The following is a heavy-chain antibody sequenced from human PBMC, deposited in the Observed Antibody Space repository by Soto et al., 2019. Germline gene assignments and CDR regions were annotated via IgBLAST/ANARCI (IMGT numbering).Heavy chain of an antibody. CDR2: ISGSGDVR. CDR3: AQDRQRPVAGILEY. Sequence: EVQLLESGGGLVQPGGSLRLSCAASGFTFSGYAMSWIRQAPGKGLEWVSAISGSGDVRYIADSVKGRFTISRDKSKNTLYLQMNSLRAEDTAVYYCAQDRQRPVAGILEYWGQGTLVTVSS. D-gene: IGHD6-19*01. V-gene: IGHV3-23*01. CDR1: GFTFSGYA. J-gene: IGHJ1*01.